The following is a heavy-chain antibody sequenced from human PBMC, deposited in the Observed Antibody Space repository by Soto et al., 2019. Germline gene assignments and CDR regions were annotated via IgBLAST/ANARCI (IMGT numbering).Heavy chain of an antibody. J-gene: IGHJ4*02. Sequence: EVQLVESGGGLVQPGGSLRLSCAASGFTVSSNYMSWVRQAPGKGLEWVSVIYSGGSTYYADSVKGRFTISRDNSKNTLDLQMNSLRAEDTAVYYCGFDSSGWPGDYWGQGTLVTVSS. CDR2: IYSGGST. CDR3: GFDSSGWPGDY. D-gene: IGHD6-19*01. V-gene: IGHV3-66*01. CDR1: GFTVSSNY.